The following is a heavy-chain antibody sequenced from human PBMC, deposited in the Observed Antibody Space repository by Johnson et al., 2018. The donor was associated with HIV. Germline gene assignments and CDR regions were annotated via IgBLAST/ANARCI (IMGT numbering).Heavy chain of an antibody. V-gene: IGHV3-13*01. J-gene: IGHJ3*02. D-gene: IGHD6-13*01. Sequence: EVQVVESGGGVVQPGRSLRLSCAASGFTFSSYVMSWVRQATGKGLEWVSAIGTAGDTYYPGSVKGRFTISRDNSKNTLYLQMNSLRAEDTALYYCAREAIAAADSNAFDIWGQGTMVTVSS. CDR3: AREAIAAADSNAFDI. CDR1: GFTFSSYV. CDR2: IGTAGDT.